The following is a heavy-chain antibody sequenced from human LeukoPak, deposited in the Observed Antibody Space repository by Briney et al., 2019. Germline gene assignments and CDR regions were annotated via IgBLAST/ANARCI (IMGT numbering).Heavy chain of an antibody. V-gene: IGHV1-69*13. CDR1: GGTFSSYA. Sequence: GASVKVSCKASGGTFSSYAISWVRQAPGRGLEWMGGIIPIFGTANYAQKFQGRVTITADESTSTAYMELSSLRSEDTAVYYCARGYSSSSALDYWGQGTLVTVSS. D-gene: IGHD6-6*01. CDR3: ARGYSSSSALDY. CDR2: IIPIFGTA. J-gene: IGHJ4*02.